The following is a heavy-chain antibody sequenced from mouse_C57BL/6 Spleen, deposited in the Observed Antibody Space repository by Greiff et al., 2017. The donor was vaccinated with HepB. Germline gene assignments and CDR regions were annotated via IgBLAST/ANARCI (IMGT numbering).Heavy chain of an antibody. CDR3: ASDYYYAMDD. CDR1: GYAFSSSW. J-gene: IGHJ4*01. D-gene: IGHD2-4*01. V-gene: IGHV1-82*01. Sequence: QVQLKQSGPELVKPGASVKISCKASGYAFSSSWMNWVKQRPGKGLEWIGRIYPGDGDTNYNGKFKGKATLTAAKSSSTAYMQLSSLTSEDSAVYCCASDYYYAMDDWGTGTSVSVAS. CDR2: IYPGDGDT.